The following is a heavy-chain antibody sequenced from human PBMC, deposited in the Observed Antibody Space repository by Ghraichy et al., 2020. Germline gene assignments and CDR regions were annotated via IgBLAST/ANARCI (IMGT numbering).Heavy chain of an antibody. CDR1: GFSFSNYA. J-gene: IGHJ4*02. V-gene: IGHV3-23*01. CDR3: AKNSAPGRPFYDF. D-gene: IGHD4-23*01. Sequence: GGSLRLSCGAFGFSFSNYAMTWVRQAPGEGLEWVSAISERGAYTYYADSVKGRFTLSRDNSKNTLYLQMNSLRAEDTALYFCAKNSAPGRPFYDFWGQVALVTVSS. CDR2: ISERGAYT.